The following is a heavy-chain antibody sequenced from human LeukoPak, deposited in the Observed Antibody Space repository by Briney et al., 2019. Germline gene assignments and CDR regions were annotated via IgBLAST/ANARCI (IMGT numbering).Heavy chain of an antibody. CDR1: GYTFTGYY. D-gene: IGHD4-17*01. CDR2: INPNSGGT. V-gene: IGHV1-2*02. Sequence: RASVKVSCKASGYTFTGYYMHWVRQAPGQGLEWMGWINPNSGGTNYAQKFQGRVTMTRDMSTSTVYMELSSLRSEDTAVYYCASAVTTSLYYMDVWGKGTTVTVSS. CDR3: ASAVTTSLYYMDV. J-gene: IGHJ6*03.